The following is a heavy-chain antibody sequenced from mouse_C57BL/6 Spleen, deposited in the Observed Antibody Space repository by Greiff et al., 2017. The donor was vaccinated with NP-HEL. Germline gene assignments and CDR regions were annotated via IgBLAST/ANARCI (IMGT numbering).Heavy chain of an antibody. CDR3: ARFDSNYPYYAMDY. CDR1: GYAFTNYL. CDR2: INPGSGGT. V-gene: IGHV1-54*01. J-gene: IGHJ4*01. D-gene: IGHD2-5*01. Sequence: QVQLKQSGAELVRPGTSVKVSCKASGYAFTNYLIEWVKQRPGQGLEWIGVINPGSGGTNYNEKFKGKATLTADKSSSTAYMQLSSLTSEDSAVYFCARFDSNYPYYAMDYWGQGTSVTVSS.